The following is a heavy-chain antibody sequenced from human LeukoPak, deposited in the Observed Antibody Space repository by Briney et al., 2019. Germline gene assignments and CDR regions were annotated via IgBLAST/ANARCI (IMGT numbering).Heavy chain of an antibody. CDR2: ISAYNGNT. CDR1: GYTFTSYG. J-gene: IGHJ5*02. V-gene: IGHV1-18*01. D-gene: IGHD6-19*01. CDR3: ARGSGWYPGAVRQNWFDP. Sequence: ASEKVSCKASGYTFTSYGISWVRQAPGQGLEWMGWISAYNGNTNYAQKLQGRVTMTTDTSTSTAYMELRSLRSDDTAVYYCARGSGWYPGAVRQNWFDPWGQGTLVTVSS.